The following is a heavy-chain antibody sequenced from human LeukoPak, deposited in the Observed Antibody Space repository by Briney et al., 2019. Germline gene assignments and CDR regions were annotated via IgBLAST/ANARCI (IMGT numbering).Heavy chain of an antibody. D-gene: IGHD2-2*01. CDR3: ATATSCWSHSWYDP. CDR2: IDPNSGGR. J-gene: IGHJ5*02. V-gene: IGHV1-2*02. CDR1: GYTFTGYY. Sequence: ASVKVSCKTSGYTFTGYYIHWVRQAPGQGLEWMGWIDPNSGGRNFAQNFEGRVTMTKDRSLTTAYMELSSLTFDDTAVYYCATATSCWSHSWYDPWGQGTLVTVSS.